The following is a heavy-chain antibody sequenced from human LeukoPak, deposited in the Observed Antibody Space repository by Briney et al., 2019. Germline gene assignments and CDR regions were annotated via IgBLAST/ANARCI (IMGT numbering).Heavy chain of an antibody. CDR1: GFTFSSYA. V-gene: IGHV3-23*01. Sequence: PGGPLRLSCAASGFTFSSYAMSWVRQAPGKGLEWVSAISGSGGSTYYADSVKGRFTISRDNSKNTMYLQMNSLRAEDTAVYYCAKDGDYGDYHDAFDIWGQGTMVTVSS. CDR2: ISGSGGST. CDR3: AKDGDYGDYHDAFDI. J-gene: IGHJ3*02. D-gene: IGHD4-17*01.